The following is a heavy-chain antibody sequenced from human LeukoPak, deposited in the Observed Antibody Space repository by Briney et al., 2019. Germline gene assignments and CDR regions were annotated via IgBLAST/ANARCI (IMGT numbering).Heavy chain of an antibody. Sequence: GASVKVSCKASGYPFNLYGITWVRQAPGQGLEWLGWISPHTANTNYVQNLQDRVTSTTDTSTSTVYMQLRGLRSDDTAVYYCARVVYYDSSGYFDNWGQGTLVTVSS. CDR1: GYPFNLYG. CDR3: ARVVYYDSSGYFDN. CDR2: ISPHTANT. J-gene: IGHJ4*02. D-gene: IGHD3-22*01. V-gene: IGHV1-18*01.